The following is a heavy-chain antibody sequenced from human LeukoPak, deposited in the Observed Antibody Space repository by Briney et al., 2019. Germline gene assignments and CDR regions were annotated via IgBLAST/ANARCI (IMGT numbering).Heavy chain of an antibody. D-gene: IGHD4-23*01. CDR1: GGSFSGYY. J-gene: IGHJ4*02. CDR3: VIYGGNSVFDY. V-gene: IGHV4-34*01. Sequence: SETLSLTCAIYGGSFSGYYWSWIRQPPGKGLEWIGEINHSGSTNYNPSLKSRVTISQDTSKNQFSLKLSSVTAADTAVYFCVIYGGNSVFDYWGQGILVTVSS. CDR2: INHSGST.